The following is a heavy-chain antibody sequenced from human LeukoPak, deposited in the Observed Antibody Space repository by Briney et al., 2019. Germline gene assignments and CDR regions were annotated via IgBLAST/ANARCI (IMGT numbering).Heavy chain of an antibody. J-gene: IGHJ5*02. CDR1: GGSISSSSYY. V-gene: IGHV4-39*01. CDR2: IYYSGGT. Sequence: SETLSLTCTVSGGSISSSSYYWGWIRQPPGKGLEWIGSIYYSGGTYYNPSLKSRVTISVDTSKNQFSLKLSSVTAADTAVYYCAIGILGTVTTFDPWGQGTLVTVSS. D-gene: IGHD4-17*01. CDR3: AIGILGTVTTFDP.